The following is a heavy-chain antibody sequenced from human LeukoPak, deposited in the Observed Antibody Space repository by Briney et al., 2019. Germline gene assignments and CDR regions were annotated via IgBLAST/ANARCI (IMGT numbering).Heavy chain of an antibody. Sequence: GGSLRLSCAASGFTFSSYGMHWVRQAPGKGLEWVAVIWYDGSNKYYADSVKGRFTISRDNSKNTLYLQMNSLRAEDTAVYYCARAGLTADVFDIWGQGTMVIVSS. CDR1: GFTFSSYG. CDR2: IWYDGSNK. V-gene: IGHV3-33*08. J-gene: IGHJ3*02. CDR3: ARAGLTADVFDI.